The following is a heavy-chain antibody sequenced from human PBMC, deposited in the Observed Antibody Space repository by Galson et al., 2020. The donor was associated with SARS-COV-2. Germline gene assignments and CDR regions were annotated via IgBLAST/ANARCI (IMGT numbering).Heavy chain of an antibody. Sequence: ASVKVSCKASGGTFSSYTISWVRQAPGQGLEWMGRIIPILGIANYAQKFRGRVTITADKSTSTAYMELSSLRSEDTAVYYCAREEGPHTHPKRVHYMDVWGKGTTVTVSS. J-gene: IGHJ6*03. V-gene: IGHV1-69*04. CDR1: GGTFSSYT. CDR2: IIPILGIA. CDR3: AREEGPHTHPKRVHYMDV.